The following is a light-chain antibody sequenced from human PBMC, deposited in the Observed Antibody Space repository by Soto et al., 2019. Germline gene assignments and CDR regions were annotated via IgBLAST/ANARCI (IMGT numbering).Light chain of an antibody. CDR1: QRVSSSY. V-gene: IGKV3-20*01. CDR2: VAS. Sequence: EIVLTQSPGTLSLSPGERATLSCRASQRVSSSYLAWYQQKPGQAPRLLIYVASSRATGIPDRFSGSGSGTDFTITISRLEPEDFAVYFCQRYGSSPPFTFGQGTKVEI. CDR3: QRYGSSPPFT. J-gene: IGKJ2*01.